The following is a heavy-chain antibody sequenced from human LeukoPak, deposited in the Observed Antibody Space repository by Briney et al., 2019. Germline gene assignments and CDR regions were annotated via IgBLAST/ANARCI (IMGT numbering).Heavy chain of an antibody. CDR3: ARVGEWELPYYFDY. CDR1: GGSFSGYY. Sequence: SETLSLTCAVYGGSFSGYYWSWIRQPPGKGLEWIGEINHSGSTNYNPSLKSRVTISVDTSKNQFSLKLSSVTAADTAVYYCARVGEWELPYYFDYWGQGTLVTVSS. J-gene: IGHJ4*02. CDR2: INHSGST. D-gene: IGHD1-26*01. V-gene: IGHV4-34*01.